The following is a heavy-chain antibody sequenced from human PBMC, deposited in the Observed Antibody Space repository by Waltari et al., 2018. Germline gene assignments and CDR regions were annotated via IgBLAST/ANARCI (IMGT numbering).Heavy chain of an antibody. Sequence: QVQLVQSGAEVKKPGASVKVSCKASGYTFTSYAMHWVRQAPGQRLEWMGWINAGNGNTKYSQKFQGRVTITRDTSESTAYMELSSLRSEDTAVYYCARGGASGYAYWGQGTLVTVSS. V-gene: IGHV1-3*01. CDR1: GYTFTSYA. CDR3: ARGGASGYAY. D-gene: IGHD5-12*01. J-gene: IGHJ4*02. CDR2: INAGNGNT.